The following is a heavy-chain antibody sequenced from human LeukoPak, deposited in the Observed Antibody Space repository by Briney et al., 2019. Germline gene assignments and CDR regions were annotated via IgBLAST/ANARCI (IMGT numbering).Heavy chain of an antibody. Sequence: SETLSLTCTVSSDSISSSYWSWIRQPPGKGLEWIGYIYYSGSTNYNPTLKSRVAISVDTSKNQFSLKLNSVTAADTAVYYCARGYCSSTICFQYFHHWGQGTLVTVSS. J-gene: IGHJ1*01. CDR2: IYYSGST. V-gene: IGHV4-59*01. CDR3: ARGYCSSTICFQYFHH. D-gene: IGHD2-2*01. CDR1: SDSISSSY.